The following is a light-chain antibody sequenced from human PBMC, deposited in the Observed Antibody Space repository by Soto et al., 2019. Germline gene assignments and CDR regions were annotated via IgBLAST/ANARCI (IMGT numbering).Light chain of an antibody. J-gene: IGKJ1*01. CDR2: GAS. CDR1: QSVSIY. V-gene: IGKV3-15*01. Sequence: EMVMTQSPATLSVSPGERATLSCRASQSVSIYLAWYQQKPGQAPRLLIYGASNRATGIPARFSGSGSGTEFTLTISSLQSEDFAVYYCQQYNNWPPWTFGQGTKV. CDR3: QQYNNWPPWT.